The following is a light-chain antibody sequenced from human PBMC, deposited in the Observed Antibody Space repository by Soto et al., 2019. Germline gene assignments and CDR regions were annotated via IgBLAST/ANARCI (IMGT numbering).Light chain of an antibody. CDR2: DAS. CDR1: QSVSSY. V-gene: IGKV3-11*01. CDR3: QQRSNWPPLT. J-gene: IGKJ1*01. Sequence: EIVLTQSPATLSLSPGEISTLSCSVSQSVSSYLAWYQQKPGQDPMLLIYDASNMATGVPARFSGSGSGTTFPLTISSLEPEDFAVYYCQQRSNWPPLTFGPGTKVEIK.